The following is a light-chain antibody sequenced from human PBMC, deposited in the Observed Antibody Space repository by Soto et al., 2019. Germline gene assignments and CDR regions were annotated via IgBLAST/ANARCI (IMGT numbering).Light chain of an antibody. V-gene: IGKV1-13*02. J-gene: IGKJ5*01. CDR1: QGINSA. CDR2: DAS. Sequence: AIQLTQSPSSLSASVGDRVTITCRASQGINSALTWYQQKPGKVPKFLIYDASSLESGVPSRFSGSGSGTDFTLTISSLQPEDFATYYCQQFNSYPITFGQGTRLEIK. CDR3: QQFNSYPIT.